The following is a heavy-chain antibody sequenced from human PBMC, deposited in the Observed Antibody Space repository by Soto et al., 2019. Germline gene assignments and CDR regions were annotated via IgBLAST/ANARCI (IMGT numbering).Heavy chain of an antibody. D-gene: IGHD3-16*02. CDR2: ISAYNGNT. V-gene: IGHV1-18*01. CDR1: GYTFTSYG. J-gene: IGHJ4*02. CDR3: ARGPLAERYYDYVWGSYRYVDY. Sequence: QVQLVQSGAEVKKPGASVKVSCKASGYTFTSYGISWVRQAPGQGLEWMGWISAYNGNTNYAQKLQGRVTMTTDTFTSTAYMELRSLRSDETAVYYCARGPLAERYYDYVWGSYRYVDYWGQGTLVTVSS.